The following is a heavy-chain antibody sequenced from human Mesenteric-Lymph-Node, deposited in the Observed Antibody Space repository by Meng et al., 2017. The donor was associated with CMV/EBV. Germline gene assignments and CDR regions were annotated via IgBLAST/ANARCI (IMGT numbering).Heavy chain of an antibody. CDR2: IKQDGSEK. D-gene: IGHD3-22*01. J-gene: IGHJ4*02. Sequence: GESLKISCAASGFTFSSYWMSWVRQAPGKGLEWVANIKQDGSEKYYVDSVKGRFTISRDNAKNSLYLQMNSLRAEDTALYYCVRDYDTSGYYSYFDYWGQGTLVTVSS. CDR1: GFTFSSYW. CDR3: VRDYDTSGYYSYFDY. V-gene: IGHV3-7*01.